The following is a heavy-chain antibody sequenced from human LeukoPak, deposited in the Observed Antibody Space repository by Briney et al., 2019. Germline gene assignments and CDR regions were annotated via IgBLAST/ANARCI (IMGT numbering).Heavy chain of an antibody. V-gene: IGHV4-61*01. J-gene: IGHJ5*02. D-gene: IGHD5-18*01. CDR1: GYSISSGYY. CDR2: IYYTGST. CDR3: ARDTTAMNAWFDP. Sequence: NPSETLSLTCTVSGYSISSGYYWSWIRQPPGKGLEWIGYIYYTGSTNYNPSLKSRVTISADTSKNQFSLKLSSVTAADTAVYYCARDTTAMNAWFDPWGQGTLVTVSS.